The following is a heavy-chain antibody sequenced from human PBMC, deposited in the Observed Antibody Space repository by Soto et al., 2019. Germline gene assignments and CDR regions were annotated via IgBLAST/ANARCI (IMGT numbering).Heavy chain of an antibody. D-gene: IGHD6-13*01. V-gene: IGHV3-11*01. CDR3: ARQYSSMLDL. Sequence: QVQLVESGGGLVKPGGSLRLSCAASGFTFKNHYMTWIRQAPGKGLEWVSYISDSGSSIYYADSVEGRFTISRDNAKNSLLLEMNSLRGEDTAVYYCARQYSSMLDLWGQGTLVTVSS. CDR2: ISDSGSSI. CDR1: GFTFKNHY. J-gene: IGHJ4*02.